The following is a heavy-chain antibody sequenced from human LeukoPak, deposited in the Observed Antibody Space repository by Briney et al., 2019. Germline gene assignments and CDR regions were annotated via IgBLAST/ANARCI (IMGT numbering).Heavy chain of an antibody. D-gene: IGHD6-13*01. Sequence: ASVKVSCKASGGTFSSYAISWVRQAPGQGLEWMGGIIPIFGTANYAQKFQGRVTITADESTSTAYMELSSLRSEDTAVYYCARAQSSIWPPAPIDYWGQGTLVTVSS. J-gene: IGHJ4*02. CDR2: IIPIFGTA. CDR1: GGTFSSYA. V-gene: IGHV1-69*13. CDR3: ARAQSSIWPPAPIDY.